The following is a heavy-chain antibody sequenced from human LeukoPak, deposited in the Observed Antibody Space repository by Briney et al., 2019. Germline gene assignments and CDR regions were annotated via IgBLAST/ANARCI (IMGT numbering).Heavy chain of an antibody. V-gene: IGHV1-8*01. D-gene: IGHD3-10*01. J-gene: IGHJ6*02. CDR2: MNPNSGNT. CDR1: GYTFTSYD. Sequence: ASVKVSCKASGYTFTSYDINWVRQATGQGLEWMGWMNPNSGNTGYAQKFQGRVTMTRNTSISTAYMELSSLRSEDTAVYYCARNYGSGSYYSILYYYYYYGMDVWGQGTLVTVSS. CDR3: ARNYGSGSYYSILYYYYYYGMDV.